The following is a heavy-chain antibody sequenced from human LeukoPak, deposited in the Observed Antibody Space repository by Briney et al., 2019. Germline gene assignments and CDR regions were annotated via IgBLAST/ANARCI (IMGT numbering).Heavy chain of an antibody. D-gene: IGHD6-19*01. Sequence: GGSLRLSCAASGFTFNNYAMSWVRQAPGKGLEWVSAISGSGGSTYYADSVKGRFTISRDNSKNTLYLQMNSLRAEDTAVYYCAKPKFAVAGGFDYWGQGTLVTVSS. CDR2: ISGSGGST. J-gene: IGHJ4*02. CDR1: GFTFNNYA. V-gene: IGHV3-23*01. CDR3: AKPKFAVAGGFDY.